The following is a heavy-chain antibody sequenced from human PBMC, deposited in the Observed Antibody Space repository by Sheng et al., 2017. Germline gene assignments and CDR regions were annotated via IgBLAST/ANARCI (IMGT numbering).Heavy chain of an antibody. D-gene: IGHD6-13*01. CDR2: IYYSGST. V-gene: IGHV4-39*07. CDR1: GGSISSSSYY. CDR3: ARIRIAAAGTWFDP. Sequence: QLQLQESGPGLVKPSETLSLTCTVSGGSISSSSYYWGWIRQPPGKGLEWIGSIYYSGSTYYNPSLKSRVTISVDTSKNQFSLKLSSVTAADTAVYYCARIRIAAAGTWFDPWGQGTLVTVSS. J-gene: IGHJ5*02.